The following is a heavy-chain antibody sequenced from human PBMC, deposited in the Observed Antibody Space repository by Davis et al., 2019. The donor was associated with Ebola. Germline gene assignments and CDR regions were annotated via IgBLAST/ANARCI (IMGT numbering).Heavy chain of an antibody. CDR3: AKQGSSWYLNWFDP. Sequence: GESLKISCAASGFTFSSYAMSWVRQAPGKGLEWVSAISGSGGSTYYADSVKGRFTISRDNSKNTLYLQMNSLRAEDTAVYYCAKQGSSWYLNWFDPWGQGTLVTVSS. CDR1: GFTFSSYA. J-gene: IGHJ5*02. D-gene: IGHD6-13*01. CDR2: ISGSGGST. V-gene: IGHV3-23*01.